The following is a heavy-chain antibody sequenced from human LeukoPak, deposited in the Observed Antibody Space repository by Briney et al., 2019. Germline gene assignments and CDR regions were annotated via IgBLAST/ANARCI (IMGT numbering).Heavy chain of an antibody. J-gene: IGHJ6*03. CDR3: ARHRFGESPYYYYYMDV. V-gene: IGHV5-51*01. Sequence: GESLRISCKGSGYSFTSYWIGWVRQMPGKGLEWMGIIYPGDSDTRYSPSFQGQVTISADKSISTAYLQWSSLKASDTAMYYCARHRFGESPYYYYYMDVWGKGTTVTVSS. CDR2: IYPGDSDT. D-gene: IGHD3-10*01. CDR1: GYSFTSYW.